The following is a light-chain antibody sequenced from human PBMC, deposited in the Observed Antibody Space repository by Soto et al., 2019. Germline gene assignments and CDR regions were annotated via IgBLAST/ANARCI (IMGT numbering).Light chain of an antibody. CDR2: GNS. Sequence: QSVVTQPPSVSGAPGQRVTISCTRSSSNIGAGYDVHWYQQLPGTAPKLLIYGNSNRPSGVPDRFSGSKSGTSASLASTGLQAEDEAVYYCQSYDSSLSGVVFGGGTKLTVL. V-gene: IGLV1-40*01. CDR3: QSYDSSLSGVV. J-gene: IGLJ2*01. CDR1: SSNIGAGYD.